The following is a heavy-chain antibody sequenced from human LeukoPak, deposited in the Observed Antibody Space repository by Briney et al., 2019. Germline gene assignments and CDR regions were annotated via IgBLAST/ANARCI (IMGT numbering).Heavy chain of an antibody. CDR1: GYTFTSYG. D-gene: IGHD6-19*01. Sequence: GASVKVSCKASGYTFTSYGISWVRQAPGQGLEWMGWISAYNGNTNYAQKLQGRVTMTTDTSTSTAYMELRSLRSDDPAVYYCARDSPYSSGWYNWFDPWGQGTLVTVSS. V-gene: IGHV1-18*01. CDR2: ISAYNGNT. CDR3: ARDSPYSSGWYNWFDP. J-gene: IGHJ5*02.